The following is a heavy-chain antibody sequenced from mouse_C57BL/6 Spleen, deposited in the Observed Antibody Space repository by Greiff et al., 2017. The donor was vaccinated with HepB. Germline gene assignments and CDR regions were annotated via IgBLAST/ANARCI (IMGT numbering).Heavy chain of an antibody. CDR2: IHPNSGST. D-gene: IGHD2-4*01. Sequence: QVQLQQPGAELVKPGASVKLSCKASGYTFTSYWMHWVKQRPGQGLEWIGMIHPNSGSTNYNEKFKSKATLTVDKSSSTGYMQLSSRASEDSAVYYWARPEDYEGFAHWGQGTLVTVSA. CDR1: GYTFTSYW. CDR3: ARPEDYEGFAH. J-gene: IGHJ3*01. V-gene: IGHV1-64*01.